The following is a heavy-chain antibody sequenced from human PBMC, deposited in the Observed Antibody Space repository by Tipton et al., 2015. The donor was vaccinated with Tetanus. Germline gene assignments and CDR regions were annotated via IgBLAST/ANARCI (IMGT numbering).Heavy chain of an antibody. CDR1: GFTFSSYS. CDR2: INQDGSAE. J-gene: IGHJ6*02. D-gene: IGHD2/OR15-2a*01. V-gene: IGHV3-7*01. CDR3: VRRWFGTQYYFGMDV. Sequence: SLRLSCAASGFTFSSYSMNWVRQVPGKGLEWVANINQDGSAEFYVDSVKGRFTISRDNSKNSLSLQMNSLRADDTAVYYCVRRWFGTQYYFGMDVWGQGTTVTVSS.